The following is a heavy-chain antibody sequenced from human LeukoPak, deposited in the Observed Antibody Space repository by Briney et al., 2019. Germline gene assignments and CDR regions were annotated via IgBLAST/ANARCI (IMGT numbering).Heavy chain of an antibody. J-gene: IGHJ4*02. CDR1: GGSISSGGYY. Sequence: PSETLSLTCTVSGGSISSGGYYWSWIRQHPGKGLEWIGYIYYSGSTYYNPSLKSRVTISVDTSKNQFSLKLSSVTAADTAVYYCAREERGTTVIDYWGQGTLVTVSS. CDR2: IYYSGST. D-gene: IGHD4-17*01. V-gene: IGHV4-31*03. CDR3: AREERGTTVIDY.